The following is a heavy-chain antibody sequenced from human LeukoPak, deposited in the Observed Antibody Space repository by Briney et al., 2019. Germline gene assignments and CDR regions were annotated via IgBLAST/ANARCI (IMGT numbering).Heavy chain of an antibody. CDR3: ARGSYSSSSFLDY. D-gene: IGHD6-6*01. J-gene: IGHJ4*02. CDR1: GYTFTGYY. V-gene: IGHV1-2*02. Sequence: ASVKVSCKASGYTFTGYYMHWVRQAPGQGLELMGWINPNSGGTNYAQKFQGRVTMTRDTSISTAYMELSRLRSDDTAVYYCARGSYSSSSFLDYWGQGTLVTVCS. CDR2: INPNSGGT.